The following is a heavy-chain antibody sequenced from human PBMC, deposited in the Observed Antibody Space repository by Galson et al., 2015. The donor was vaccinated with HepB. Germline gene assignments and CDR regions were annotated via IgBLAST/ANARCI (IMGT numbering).Heavy chain of an antibody. CDR1: GDSISTNSW. CDR3: ARLRTGYYASATPGASYNHGMDV. CDR2: IYQTGKS. D-gene: IGHD3-10*01. Sequence: SETLSLTCAVSGDSISTNSWWTWVRQPPGKGLEWIGQIYQTGKSNYNPSLKSRVTISVDKSKNQFSLKLNSVTAADAAVYYCARLRTGYYASATPGASYNHGMDVWGQGTTVTVSS. V-gene: IGHV4-4*02. J-gene: IGHJ6*02.